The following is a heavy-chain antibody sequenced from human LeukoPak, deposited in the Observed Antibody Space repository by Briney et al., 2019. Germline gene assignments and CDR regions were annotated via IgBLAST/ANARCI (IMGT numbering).Heavy chain of an antibody. Sequence: GGSLRLSCAASGFTFSSYAMSWVRQAPGKGLEWVSAISGSGGSTYYADSVKGRFTISRDNSKNTLYLQMNSLRAEDTAVYYCAKDPLLYCSSASCYVDYWGQGTLVTVSS. D-gene: IGHD2-2*01. CDR2: ISGSGGST. V-gene: IGHV3-23*01. CDR3: AKDPLLYCSSASCYVDY. CDR1: GFTFSSYA. J-gene: IGHJ4*02.